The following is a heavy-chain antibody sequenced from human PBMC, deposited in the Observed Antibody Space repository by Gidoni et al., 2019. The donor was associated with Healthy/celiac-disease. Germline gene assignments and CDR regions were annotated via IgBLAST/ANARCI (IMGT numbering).Heavy chain of an antibody. CDR2: ILYDGSNK. J-gene: IGHJ4*02. D-gene: IGHD1-26*01. V-gene: IGHV3-33*01. CDR3: TRWAYYFDY. Sequence: QVQLVESGGGVVQPGRSLRLSCAASGFTLSSYGMHWVRQAPGKGLEWVAVILYDGSNKYYADSVKGRFTISRDNSKNTLYLQMNIRRAEDTAVYYCTRWAYYFDYWGQGTLVTVSS. CDR1: GFTLSSYG.